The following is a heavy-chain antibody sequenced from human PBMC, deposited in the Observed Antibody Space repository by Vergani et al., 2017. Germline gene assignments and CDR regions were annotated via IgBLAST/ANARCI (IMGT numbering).Heavy chain of an antibody. V-gene: IGHV1-46*01. Sequence: QVQLVQSGAEVKKPGASVKVSCKASGYTFTSYYMHWVRQAPGQGLEWMGIINPSGGSKSYAQKFQGRVTMTRDTSTSPVYMELSSLRSEDTAVYYCAILKATSYCMDVWGQGTTVTVSS. J-gene: IGHJ6*02. CDR2: INPSGGSK. CDR3: AILKATSYCMDV. CDR1: GYTFTSYY.